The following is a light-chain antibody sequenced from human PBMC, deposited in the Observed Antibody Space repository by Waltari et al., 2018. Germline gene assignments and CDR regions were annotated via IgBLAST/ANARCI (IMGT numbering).Light chain of an antibody. CDR2: GVN. J-gene: IGLJ2*01. V-gene: IGLV1-40*01. Sequence: QSVLTQPPSVSGAPGQRVTISCTGGGSNLGAGYYVHCYRQLPGKAPELLIYGVNKLASGVPYRFFGSLSGTSASLASTWLQAEDEADYYCQSYDTSLSVVFGGGTKLTV. CDR3: QSYDTSLSVV. CDR1: GSNLGAGYY.